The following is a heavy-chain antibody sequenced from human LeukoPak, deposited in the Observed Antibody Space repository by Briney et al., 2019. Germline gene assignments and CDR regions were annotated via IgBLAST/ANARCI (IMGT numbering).Heavy chain of an antibody. Sequence: SETLSLTCTVSGGSISSYYWSWIRQPPGKGLEWIGYIYYSGSTNYNPSLKSRVTISVDTSKNQFSLKLSSVTAADTAVYYCAREDRSSWYYYFDYWGQGTLVTVPS. CDR3: AREDRSSWYYYFDY. CDR1: GGSISSYY. V-gene: IGHV4-59*01. J-gene: IGHJ4*02. D-gene: IGHD6-13*01. CDR2: IYYSGST.